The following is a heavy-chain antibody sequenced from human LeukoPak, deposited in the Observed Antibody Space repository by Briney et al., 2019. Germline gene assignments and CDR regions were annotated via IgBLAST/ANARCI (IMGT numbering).Heavy chain of an antibody. CDR3: ASGRYKHHDY. V-gene: IGHV1-2*06. D-gene: IGHD5-24*01. CDR2: INPNSGGT. CDR1: GYTFINYQ. Sequence: ASVKVSCRTSGYTFINYQIHWVRQAPGQGLEWMGRINPNSGGTNYAQKFQGRVTMTRDTSISTAYMELSRLRSDDTAVYYCASGRYKHHDYWGQGTLVTVSS. J-gene: IGHJ4*02.